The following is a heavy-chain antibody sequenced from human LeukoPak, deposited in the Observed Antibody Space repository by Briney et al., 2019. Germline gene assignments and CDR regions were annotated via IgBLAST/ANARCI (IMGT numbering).Heavy chain of an antibody. CDR2: ISSSGSTI. Sequence: GGSLRLSCAASGFTFSSYEMNWVRQAPGKGLEWVSYISSSGSTIYYADSVKGRFTISRDNAQNSLYLQMNSLRAEDTAVYYCARGDRRLYPINIVVVPAALSYWGQRTLVTVSS. CDR3: ARGDRRLYPINIVVVPAALSY. V-gene: IGHV3-48*03. CDR1: GFTFSSYE. J-gene: IGHJ4*02. D-gene: IGHD2-2*01.